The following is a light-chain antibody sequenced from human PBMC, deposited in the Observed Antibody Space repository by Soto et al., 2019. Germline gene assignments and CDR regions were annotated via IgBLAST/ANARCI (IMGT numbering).Light chain of an antibody. J-gene: IGKJ5*01. Sequence: TDMPLSHSTLSASFGDRVPITCRASQSISSWLAWYQQKPGKVPKLLIYKASSLESGVPSRFSGSGSGTEFTLTISSLQPDDFAVYYCQQYGSSPPITFGQGTRLEIK. CDR3: QQYGSSPPIT. CDR2: KAS. V-gene: IGKV1-5*03. CDR1: QSISSW.